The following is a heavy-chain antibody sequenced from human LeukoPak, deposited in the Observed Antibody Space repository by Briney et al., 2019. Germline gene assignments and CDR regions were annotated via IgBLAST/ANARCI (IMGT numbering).Heavy chain of an antibody. CDR1: DDSITNNFYF. Sequence: PSETLSLTCTVSDDSITNNFYFWGWIRQPPGTGLEWIGTIYYSGTAYYNPSPKSRVTISLDTSKNQFSLKLTSVTAADTAVYYCARHKVAVPQGFDYWGQGTLVTVSS. CDR3: ARHKVAVPQGFDY. J-gene: IGHJ4*02. V-gene: IGHV4-39*01. D-gene: IGHD6-19*01. CDR2: IYYSGTA.